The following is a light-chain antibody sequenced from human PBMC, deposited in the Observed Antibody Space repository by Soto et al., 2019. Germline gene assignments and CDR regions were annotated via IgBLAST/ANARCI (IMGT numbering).Light chain of an antibody. CDR2: DVY. CDR1: SSDVGDYDF. CDR3: CSDTITSAPVV. J-gene: IGLJ2*01. V-gene: IGLV2-14*03. Sequence: QSALTQPASVSGSPGQSVTISCTGTSSDVGDYDFVSWYQHYPATAPKLIIYDVYNRPSGVFLRFSGSKSATTSSRTIFGLQAEDEADYYCCSDTITSAPVVCGAGTKLTVL.